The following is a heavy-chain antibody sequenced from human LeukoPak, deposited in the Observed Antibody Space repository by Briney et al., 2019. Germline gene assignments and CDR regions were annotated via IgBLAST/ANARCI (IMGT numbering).Heavy chain of an antibody. CDR2: IIPIFGIA. CDR3: ARDIHCSGGSCFSRYYYYYGMDV. V-gene: IGHV1-69*04. CDR1: GGTFSSYA. J-gene: IGHJ6*02. D-gene: IGHD2-15*01. Sequence: ASVKVSCKASGGTFSSYAISWVRQAPGQGLEWMGRIIPIFGIANYAQKFQGRVTITADKSTSTAYMELSSLRSEDTAVYYCARDIHCSGGSCFSRYYYYYGMDVWGQGTTVTVSS.